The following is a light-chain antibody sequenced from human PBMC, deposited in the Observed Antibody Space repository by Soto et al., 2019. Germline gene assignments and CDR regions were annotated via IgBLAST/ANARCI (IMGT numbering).Light chain of an antibody. V-gene: IGKV1-5*03. CDR3: QEYNSYSRWT. Sequence: DIQMTQSPSTLSASVGDRVTITCRASQSINGWLAWYQQKPGKAPNLLIYKASSLQSGVPSRFSGSGSGTEFSLTISSLQPDDFATYYCQEYNSYSRWTFGQGTKVDIK. CDR1: QSINGW. CDR2: KAS. J-gene: IGKJ1*01.